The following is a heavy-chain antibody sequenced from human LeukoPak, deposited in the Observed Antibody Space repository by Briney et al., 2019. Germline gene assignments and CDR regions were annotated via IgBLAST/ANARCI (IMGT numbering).Heavy chain of an antibody. CDR3: AKSPRVDQLLYLDY. Sequence: GGSLRLSCAASGFTFSSYGMHWVRQAPGKGLEWVAFIRYDGSNKYYADSVKGRFSISRDNSKNTLYLQMSSLRAEDTAVYYCAKSPRVDQLLYLDYWGQGTLVTVSS. D-gene: IGHD2-2*02. V-gene: IGHV3-30*02. CDR1: GFTFSSYG. CDR2: IRYDGSNK. J-gene: IGHJ4*02.